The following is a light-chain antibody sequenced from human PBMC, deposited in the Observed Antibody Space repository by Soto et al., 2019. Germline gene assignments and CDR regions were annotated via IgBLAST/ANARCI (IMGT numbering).Light chain of an antibody. J-gene: IGLJ1*01. V-gene: IGLV2-14*01. CDR2: DVN. CDR3: SAYTVTSTRL. Sequence: QSALTQPASVSGSPGQSITISCTGTSSDIGAFDLVSWYQQHPGKAPKVIIYDVNIRPSGVSNRFSGSKYGNTASLSISGLQAEAEADYYCSAYTVTSTRLVGTGTKLTVL. CDR1: SSDIGAFDL.